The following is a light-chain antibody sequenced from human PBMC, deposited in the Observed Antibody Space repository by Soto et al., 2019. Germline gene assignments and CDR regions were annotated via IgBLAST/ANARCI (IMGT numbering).Light chain of an antibody. CDR2: GAS. Sequence: EIVLTQSTGTLSLSPGERATLSCRASQSVSSIYLAWYQQKPGQAPRILIYGASSRPTGIPDRFSGSWSGTDFTLTISRLEPEDFAVYYCQQYGSSALTFGGGTKVEIK. CDR3: QQYGSSALT. V-gene: IGKV3-20*01. CDR1: QSVSSIY. J-gene: IGKJ4*01.